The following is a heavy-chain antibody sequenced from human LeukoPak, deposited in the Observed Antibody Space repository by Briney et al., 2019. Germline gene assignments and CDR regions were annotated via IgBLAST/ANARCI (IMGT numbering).Heavy chain of an antibody. J-gene: IGHJ4*02. CDR2: IIPIFGTA. CDR1: GGTFSSYA. CDR3: ARGVATITPRFDY. V-gene: IGHV1-69*13. D-gene: IGHD5-12*01. Sequence: GASVKVSCKASGGTFSSYAISWVRQAPGQGLEWMGGIIPIFGTANYAQKFQGRVTITADESTSTAYMELSSLRAEDTAVYYCARGVATITPRFDYWGQGTLVTVSS.